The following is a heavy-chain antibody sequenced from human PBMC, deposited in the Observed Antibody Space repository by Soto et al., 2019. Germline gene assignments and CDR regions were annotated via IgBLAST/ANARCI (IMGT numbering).Heavy chain of an antibody. CDR3: ERGVTMVRGVIHTPYFDY. V-gene: IGHV4-31*03. Sequence: QVQLQESGPGLVKPSQTLSLTCTVSGGSISSGGYYWSWIRQHPGKGLEWIVYIYYSGSTFYNPSRRSRVTITVDQSKNQFSLKLSSVTAADTAVYYCERGVTMVRGVIHTPYFDYWGQGTLVTVSS. D-gene: IGHD3-10*01. J-gene: IGHJ4*02. CDR1: GGSISSGGYY. CDR2: IYYSGST.